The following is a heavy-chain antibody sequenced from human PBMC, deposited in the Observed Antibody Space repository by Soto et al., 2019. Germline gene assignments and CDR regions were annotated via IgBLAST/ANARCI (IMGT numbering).Heavy chain of an antibody. CDR3: ARDRVAGIWGDAFDI. J-gene: IGHJ3*02. D-gene: IGHD3-16*01. Sequence: ASVKVSCKTSGYTFTSHGINWVRQAPLQGLEWMGWINPYNANTNYAQKLQGRVTMTTDTSTTTAYMDLRSLTSDDTAVYYCARDRVAGIWGDAFDIWGQGTVVTVSS. CDR1: GYTFTSHG. CDR2: INPYNANT. V-gene: IGHV1-18*04.